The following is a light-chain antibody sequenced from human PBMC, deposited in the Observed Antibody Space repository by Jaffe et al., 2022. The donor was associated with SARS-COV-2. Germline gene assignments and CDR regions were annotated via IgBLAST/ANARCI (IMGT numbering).Light chain of an antibody. J-gene: IGKJ1*01. CDR3: QHYLGSPKA. CDR2: WAS. V-gene: IGKV4-1*01. CDR1: QSVLHRPDNRNY. Sequence: DIVMAQSPDSLAVSLGERATINCKSSQSVLHRPDNRNYLAWYQQKPGQPPKLLIYWASTRASGVSDRFSGSGSGTDFTLTISSLQAEDVAVYFCQHYLGSPKAFGQGTKVEVK.